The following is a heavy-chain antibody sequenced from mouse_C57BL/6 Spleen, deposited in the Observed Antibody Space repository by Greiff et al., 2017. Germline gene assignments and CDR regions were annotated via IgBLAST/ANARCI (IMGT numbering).Heavy chain of an antibody. D-gene: IGHD3-2*02. CDR2: IAPSDSYT. Sequence: QVQLKASGAELVKPGASVKLSCKASGYTFTSYWMQWVKQRPGQGLEWIGEIAPSDSYTNYNPKFKGKATLTVDTSSSTAYMQLSSLTSEDSAVDYCARSAQATCAYWGQGTLVTVSA. CDR1: GYTFTSYW. V-gene: IGHV1-50*01. J-gene: IGHJ3*01. CDR3: ARSAQATCAY.